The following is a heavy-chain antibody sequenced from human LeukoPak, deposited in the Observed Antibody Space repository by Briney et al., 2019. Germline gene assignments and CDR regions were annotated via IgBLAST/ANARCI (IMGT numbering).Heavy chain of an antibody. CDR1: VGSISMYY. J-gene: IGHJ5*02. CDR3: ERGRRFLNWFDP. D-gene: IGHD3-3*01. Sequence: SETLSLTCTVSVGSISMYYWSWVRQPPRKVLEWIGRIYTSGSTNYNPSLKSRVHMSVDTSQNQFSLKLSSVTAADTAVYSCERGRRFLNWFDPWGQGTLVTVSS. CDR2: IYTSGST. V-gene: IGHV4-4*07.